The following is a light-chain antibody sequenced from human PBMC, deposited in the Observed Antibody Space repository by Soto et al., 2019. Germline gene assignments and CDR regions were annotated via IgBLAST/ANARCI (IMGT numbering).Light chain of an antibody. CDR2: AAS. J-gene: IGKJ1*01. CDR3: QQYGSSPTT. V-gene: IGKV3-20*01. CDR1: QSVSSSY. Sequence: QSPGTLSLSPGERSTLSCRASQSVSSSYLGWYQQKPGQAPRLLIYAASSRATGIPDRFSGSGSGTDFTLTISRLEPEDFAVYYCQQYGSSPTTFGRGTKV.